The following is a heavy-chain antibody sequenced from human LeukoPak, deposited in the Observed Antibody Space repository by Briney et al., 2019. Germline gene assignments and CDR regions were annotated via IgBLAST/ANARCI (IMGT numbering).Heavy chain of an antibody. Sequence: PSETLSLTCTVSGGSISSSMYYWGWIRQPPGKGLEWVSAISGSGGSTYYADSVKGRFTISRDNSKNTLYLQMNSLRAEDTAVYYCAKDRRYCTNGVCYPLVVGWFDPWGQGTLVTVSS. J-gene: IGHJ5*02. V-gene: IGHV3-23*01. D-gene: IGHD2-8*01. CDR1: GGSISSSMYY. CDR3: AKDRRYCTNGVCYPLVVGWFDP. CDR2: ISGSGGST.